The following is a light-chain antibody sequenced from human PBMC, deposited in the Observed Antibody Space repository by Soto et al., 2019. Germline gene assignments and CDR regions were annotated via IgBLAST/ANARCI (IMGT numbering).Light chain of an antibody. Sequence: VLTQSPGTLSLAPGERATLSCRASQSGSSNLAWYQQKPGQAPRLLIYGASTRATGIPARFSGSGSGTEFTLTISSLKSEDFAVYYCQQYNNWPCTFGQGTRLEIK. CDR3: QQYNNWPCT. CDR1: QSGSSN. V-gene: IGKV3-15*01. CDR2: GAS. J-gene: IGKJ5*01.